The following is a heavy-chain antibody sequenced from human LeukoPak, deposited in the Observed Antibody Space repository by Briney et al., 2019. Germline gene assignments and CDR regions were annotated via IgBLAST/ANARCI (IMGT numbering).Heavy chain of an antibody. J-gene: IGHJ5*01. Sequence: GASVKVTCKASGYTLGNYDMNGVRQATGKELEWMGWMKPKSGNTGYAQKFKGRVTMTRNTSISTAYMDLSSRTSEDTAVYYCARGRSFWCDPWGQGTLVTVSS. V-gene: IGHV1-8*01. CDR2: MKPKSGNT. CDR1: GYTLGNYD. D-gene: IGHD3-10*01. CDR3: ARGRSFWCDP.